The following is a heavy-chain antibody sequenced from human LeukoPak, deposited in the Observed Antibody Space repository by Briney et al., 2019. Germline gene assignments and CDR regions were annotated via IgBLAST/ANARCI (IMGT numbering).Heavy chain of an antibody. Sequence: ASVKVSCKASGYTFTGYYMHWVRQAPGQGLEWMGWINPNSGGTNYAQKIQGRVTMTRDTSISTAYMELSRLRSDDTAVYYCARSTSRKEIDPWGQGTLVTVSS. CDR2: INPNSGGT. D-gene: IGHD5-24*01. CDR1: GYTFTGYY. J-gene: IGHJ5*02. CDR3: ARSTSRKEIDP. V-gene: IGHV1-2*02.